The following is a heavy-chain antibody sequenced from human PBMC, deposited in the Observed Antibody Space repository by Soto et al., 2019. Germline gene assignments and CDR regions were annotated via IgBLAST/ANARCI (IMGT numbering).Heavy chain of an antibody. D-gene: IGHD6-13*01. CDR3: ARDLAAVPRAFDY. CDR1: GYSISSGYY. CDR2: IYHSGST. Sequence: SETLSLTCAVSGYSISSGYYWGWIRQPPGKGLEWIGSIYHSGSTYYNPSLKSRVTISVDTSKNQFSLNLRSVTAADTAVYYCARDLAAVPRAFDYWGRGTLVTVSS. J-gene: IGHJ4*02. V-gene: IGHV4-38-2*02.